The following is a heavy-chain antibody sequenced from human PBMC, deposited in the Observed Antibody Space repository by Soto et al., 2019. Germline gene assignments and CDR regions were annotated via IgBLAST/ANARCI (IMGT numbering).Heavy chain of an antibody. J-gene: IGHJ4*02. V-gene: IGHV3-15*07. CDR1: GLTFRDAW. Sequence: EVQVVESGGDLVKPGGSLRLACVVSGLTFRDAWLNWVRQAPGKGLEWVGQVKGRSGGGAIDYGAPVKGRFSISRDDSKNTIYLQMDSLRTEDTAVYYGTTNPGVWGDFWGRGTLVTVSS. D-gene: IGHD3-16*01. CDR2: VKGRSGGGAI. CDR3: TTNPGVWGDF.